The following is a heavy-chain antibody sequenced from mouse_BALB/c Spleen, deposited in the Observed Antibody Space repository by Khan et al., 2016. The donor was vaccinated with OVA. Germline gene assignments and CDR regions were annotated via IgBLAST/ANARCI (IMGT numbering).Heavy chain of an antibody. J-gene: IGHJ3*01. CDR1: GYTFTNYI. V-gene: IGHV1S136*01. CDR2: INPYNDGA. CDR3: ARDFGSSFWFAY. Sequence: VELQQSGPVLVKPGASVKMSCKASGYTFTNYIVHWVQQKPGQGLEWIGYINPYNDGAKYNEKFKGKATLTSDKSSSTAYMELSGLTSEDSAVYYCARDFGSSFWFAYWGQGTLVTVSA. D-gene: IGHD1-1*01.